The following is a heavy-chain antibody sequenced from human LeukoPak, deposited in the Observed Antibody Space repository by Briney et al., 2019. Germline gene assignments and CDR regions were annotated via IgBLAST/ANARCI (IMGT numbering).Heavy chain of an antibody. V-gene: IGHV3-30*03. CDR1: GFNFSDAW. Sequence: GGSLRLSCEAAGFNFSDAWMSWVRQAPGKGLEWVAIISYDGSNEYYADSVKGRFTISRDNSKNTLYLQMNSLRAEDTAVYYCARDPTYYYDSSGYLDAFDIWGQGTMVTVSS. J-gene: IGHJ3*02. CDR3: ARDPTYYYDSSGYLDAFDI. D-gene: IGHD3-22*01. CDR2: ISYDGSNE.